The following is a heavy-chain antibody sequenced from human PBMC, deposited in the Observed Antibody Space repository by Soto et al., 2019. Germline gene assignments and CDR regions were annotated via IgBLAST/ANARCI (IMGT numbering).Heavy chain of an antibody. CDR2: INHSGST. Sequence: KPSETLSLTCAVYGGSFSGYYWSWIRQPPGKGLEWIGEINHSGSTNYNPSLKSRVTISVDTSKNQFSLKLSSVTAADTAVYYCARGFRFGYSSSAVCGMDVWGQGTTVTVSS. V-gene: IGHV4-34*01. D-gene: IGHD6-13*01. J-gene: IGHJ6*02. CDR3: ARGFRFGYSSSAVCGMDV. CDR1: GGSFSGYY.